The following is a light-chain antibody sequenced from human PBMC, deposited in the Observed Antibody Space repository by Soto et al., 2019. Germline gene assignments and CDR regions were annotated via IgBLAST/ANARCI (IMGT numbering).Light chain of an antibody. CDR2: GAS. CDR3: QQYNSWFSWT. J-gene: IGKJ1*01. Sequence: EIVMTQSPATLSVSPGERVTLSCRASQSVSSNLAWYQQKPGRAPRLLIYGASTRATGIPARFSGSGSGTEFTLTISSLQSEDFAVYYCQQYNSWFSWTFGQGTKVDIK. V-gene: IGKV3-15*01. CDR1: QSVSSN.